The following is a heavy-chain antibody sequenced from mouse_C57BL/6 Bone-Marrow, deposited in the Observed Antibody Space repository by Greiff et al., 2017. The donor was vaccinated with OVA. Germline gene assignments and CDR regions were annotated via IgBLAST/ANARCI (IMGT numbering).Heavy chain of an antibody. D-gene: IGHD1-1*01. J-gene: IGHJ4*01. CDR2: IDPANGNT. CDR1: GFNIKNTY. Sequence: EVQGVESVAELVRPGASVKLSCTASGFNIKNTYMHWVKQRPEQGLEWIGRIDPANGNTKYAPKFQGKATITADTSSNTAYLQLSSLTSEDTAIYYCVYYYGSSWYAMDYWGQGTSVTVSS. CDR3: VYYYGSSWYAMDY. V-gene: IGHV14-3*01.